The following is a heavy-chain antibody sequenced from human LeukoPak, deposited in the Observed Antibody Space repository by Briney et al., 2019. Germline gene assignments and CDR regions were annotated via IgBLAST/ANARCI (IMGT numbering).Heavy chain of an antibody. CDR2: ISGSGGST. CDR1: GFTFSSYA. V-gene: IGHV3-23*01. J-gene: IGHJ5*02. Sequence: GGSLRLSCAASGFTFSSYAMSWVRQAPGKGLEWVSAISGSGGSTYYADSVKGRFTISRDNSKNTLYLQMNSLGAEDTAVYYCAAGRIFEYTSSFGFDPWGQGTLVTVSS. D-gene: IGHD6-6*01. CDR3: AAGRIFEYTSSFGFDP.